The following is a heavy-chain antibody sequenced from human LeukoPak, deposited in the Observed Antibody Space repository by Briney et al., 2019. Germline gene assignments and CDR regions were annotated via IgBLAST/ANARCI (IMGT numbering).Heavy chain of an antibody. Sequence: GGSLRLSCAASGFTFSNAWMSWVRQAPGKGLEWVSVISADSATTFYADSVKGRFTISRDNAKNTVFLQMSSLRAEDTALYYCARRSASGNYPLDYWGQGTLVTVSS. D-gene: IGHD3-10*01. CDR3: ARRSASGNYPLDY. V-gene: IGHV3-23*01. CDR2: ISADSATT. J-gene: IGHJ4*02. CDR1: GFTFSNAW.